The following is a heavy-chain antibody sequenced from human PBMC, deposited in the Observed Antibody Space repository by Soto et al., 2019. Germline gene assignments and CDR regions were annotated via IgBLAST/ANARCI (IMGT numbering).Heavy chain of an antibody. D-gene: IGHD3-3*01. CDR2: IDTSGTKI. CDR3: ASHYDMWSGYLSPVDY. Sequence: QVQLVESGGVLVKPGGSLRLSCAASGYTFSDYYMSWIRQAPGKGLEWISYIDTSGTKIYYADSVKGRVTITRDNAKNSLYLEMNRLRDEDTAVYYCASHYDMWSGYLSPVDYWGQGTLVTVSS. J-gene: IGHJ4*02. CDR1: GYTFSDYY. V-gene: IGHV3-11*01.